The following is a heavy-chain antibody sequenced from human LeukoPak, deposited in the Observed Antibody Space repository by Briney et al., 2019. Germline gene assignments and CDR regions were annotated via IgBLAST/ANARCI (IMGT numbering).Heavy chain of an antibody. V-gene: IGHV3-66*01. Sequence: GGSLRLSCAASGFTVSSNYMSWVRQAPGKGLEWVSVIYSGGSTYYADSVKGRFTISRDNSKNTLYLQMNSLRAEDTAVYYCARDLPITMVRGVMRYYGMDVWGQGTTVTVSS. CDR1: GFTVSSNY. CDR3: ARDLPITMVRGVMRYYGMDV. J-gene: IGHJ6*02. CDR2: IYSGGST. D-gene: IGHD3-10*01.